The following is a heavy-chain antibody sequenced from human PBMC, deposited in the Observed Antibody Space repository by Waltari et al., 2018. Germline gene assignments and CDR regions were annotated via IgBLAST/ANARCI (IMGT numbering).Heavy chain of an antibody. J-gene: IGHJ5*02. D-gene: IGHD2-15*01. CDR3: VRGRYGGTLEEGS. V-gene: IGHV3-74*01. Sequence: INSDGSSTYYADSVKGRFTISRDNAKNTLYLQMNSLRVEDTAVYSCVRGRYGGTLEEGSWGQGTLVTVSS. CDR2: INSDGSST.